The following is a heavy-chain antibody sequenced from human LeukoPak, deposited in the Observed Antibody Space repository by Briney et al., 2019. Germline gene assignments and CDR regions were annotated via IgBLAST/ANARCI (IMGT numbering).Heavy chain of an antibody. J-gene: IGHJ3*02. CDR1: GGSISSSGYY. CDR2: IYNSVST. D-gene: IGHD2-2*01. CDR3: ARGSTSSDAFDI. Sequence: SQTLSLTCTVSGGSISSSGYYWSWIRQPPGKGLEWIGYIYNSVSTYYNPSLKSRVTILGDRSKNQFSLKLSFVTAADTAVYYCARGSTSSDAFDIWGQGTIVTVSS. V-gene: IGHV4-30-2*01.